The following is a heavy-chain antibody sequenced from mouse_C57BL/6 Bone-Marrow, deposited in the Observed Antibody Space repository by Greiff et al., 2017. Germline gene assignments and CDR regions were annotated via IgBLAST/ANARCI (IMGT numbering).Heavy chain of an antibody. CDR1: GFTFSNYW. CDR2: IRLKSDNYAT. CDR3: TLIYYCYGEGYYFDY. D-gene: IGHD2-2*01. Sequence: EVKLVESGGGLVQPGGSMKLSCVASGFTFSNYWMNWVRQSPEKGLEWVAQIRLKSDNYATHYAESVKGRFTISRDDSKSSVYLQMNNLRAEDTGIYYCTLIYYCYGEGYYFDYWGQGTTLTVSS. V-gene: IGHV6-3*01. J-gene: IGHJ2*01.